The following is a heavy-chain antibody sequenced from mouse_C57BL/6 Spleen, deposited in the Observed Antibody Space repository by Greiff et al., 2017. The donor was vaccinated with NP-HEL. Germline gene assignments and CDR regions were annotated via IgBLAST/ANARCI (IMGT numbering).Heavy chain of an antibody. J-gene: IGHJ3*01. CDR3: TGLGIYYGNPWFAY. V-gene: IGHV6-3*01. CDR2: IRLKSDNYAT. Sequence: EVKLVESGGGLVQPGGSMKLSCVASGFTFSNYWMNWVRQSPEKGLEWVAQIRLKSDNYATHYAESVKGRFTISRDDSKSSVYLQMNNLRAEDTGIYYCTGLGIYYGNPWFAYWGQGTLVTVSA. D-gene: IGHD2-1*01. CDR1: GFTFSNYW.